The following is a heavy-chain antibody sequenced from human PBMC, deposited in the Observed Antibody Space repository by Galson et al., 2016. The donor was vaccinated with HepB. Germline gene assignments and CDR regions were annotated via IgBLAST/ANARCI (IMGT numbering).Heavy chain of an antibody. CDR3: ARLSMTTIGVREAAVDI. CDR2: IYPGDSDT. Sequence: QSGAEVKKPGESLKITCQGSGYRFTRYWIAWVRQMPGKGLEWMGIIYPGDSDTRYSPSLQGPVTISADKSINTAYLEWTSLRASDTAMYYCARLSMTTIGVREAAVDIWGRGTMVAVSS. V-gene: IGHV5-51*01. CDR1: GYRFTRYW. J-gene: IGHJ3*02. D-gene: IGHD5-24*01.